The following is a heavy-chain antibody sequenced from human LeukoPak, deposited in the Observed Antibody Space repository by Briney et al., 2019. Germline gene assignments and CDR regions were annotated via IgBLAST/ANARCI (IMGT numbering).Heavy chain of an antibody. CDR2: IKSKTDGGTT. V-gene: IGHV3-15*01. CDR3: SGPAAQSVAYYYGMDV. CDR1: GGSISSYY. J-gene: IGHJ6*02. Sequence: ETLSLTCTVSGGSISSYYWSWIRQPPGKGLEWIGRIKSKTDGGTTDYAAPVKGRFTISRDDSKNTLYLQMNSLKTEDTAVYYCSGPAAQSVAYYYGMDVWGQGTTVTVSS. D-gene: IGHD2-2*01.